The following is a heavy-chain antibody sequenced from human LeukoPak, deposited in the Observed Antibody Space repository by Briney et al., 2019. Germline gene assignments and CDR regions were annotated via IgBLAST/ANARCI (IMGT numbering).Heavy chain of an antibody. D-gene: IGHD3-9*01. V-gene: IGHV3-21*01. CDR3: ARRTSLRYFDWLSKAPLDY. J-gene: IGHJ4*02. CDR2: ISSSSSYI. Sequence: KPGGSLRLSCATSGFTFSSYSMNWVRQAPGKGLEWVSSISSSSSYIYYADSVKGRFTISRDNAKNSLYLQMNSLRAEDTAVYYCARRTSLRYFDWLSKAPLDYWGQGTLVTVSS. CDR1: GFTFSSYS.